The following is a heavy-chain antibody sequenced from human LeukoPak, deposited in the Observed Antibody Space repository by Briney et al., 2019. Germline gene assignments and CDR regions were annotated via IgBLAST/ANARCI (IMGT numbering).Heavy chain of an antibody. CDR2: VYYGGNT. CDR3: ARQRADYFYHYLDV. V-gene: IGHV4-39*01. Sequence: SETLSLTCTASGGSISSSSYYWDWVRQPPGKGLEWIGNVYYGGNTFYNSSLESRVTISVDMSKNQFSLKLSSLTAADTAVYYCARQRADYFYHYLDVWGKGTSVTVSS. CDR1: GGSISSSSYY. J-gene: IGHJ6*03.